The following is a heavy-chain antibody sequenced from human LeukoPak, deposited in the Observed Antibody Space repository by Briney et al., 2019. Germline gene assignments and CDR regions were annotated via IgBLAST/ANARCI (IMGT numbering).Heavy chain of an antibody. Sequence: GGSLRLSCAASGFTFSSYALSCVRQTPGKGLEWASVISGSSGSTYYADFVKGRFTIFRDNSKNTLYLQMNSLRVEDTAIYYCASGRGYSSAAFAYWGQGTLVTVSS. J-gene: IGHJ4*02. D-gene: IGHD6-19*01. CDR3: ASGRGYSSAAFAY. V-gene: IGHV3-23*01. CDR2: ISGSSGST. CDR1: GFTFSSYA.